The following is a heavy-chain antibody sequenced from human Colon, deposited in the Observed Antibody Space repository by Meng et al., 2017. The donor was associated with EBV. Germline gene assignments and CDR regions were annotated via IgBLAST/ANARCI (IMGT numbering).Heavy chain of an antibody. CDR3: ARVSGRSFDP. J-gene: IGHJ5*02. Sequence: QVHLQASGPGLWKPSETLSLTCTVSGDSVATGRYYWSWIRQPPGKGLEWIAYIYYIGGTNYNPSLKSRLTISLDTSKNQFSLSPRSVTAADTAVYYCARVSGRSFDPWGQGTLVTVSS. V-gene: IGHV4-61*01. D-gene: IGHD3-10*01. CDR1: GDSVATGRYY. CDR2: IYYIGGT.